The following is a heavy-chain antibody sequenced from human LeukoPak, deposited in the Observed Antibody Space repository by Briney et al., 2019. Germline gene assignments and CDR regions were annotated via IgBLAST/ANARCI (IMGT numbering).Heavy chain of an antibody. CDR2: INPNSGDT. CDR1: GYTFTGYY. CDR3: ARNYYDSSGPDAPNDY. V-gene: IGHV1-2*02. Sequence: ASVKVSCKASGYTFTGYYMHWVRQAPGQGLEWMGWINPNSGDTNYAQKLQGRVTMTTDTSTSTAYMELRSLRSDDTAVYYCARNYYDSSGPDAPNDYWGQGTLVTVSS. D-gene: IGHD3-22*01. J-gene: IGHJ4*02.